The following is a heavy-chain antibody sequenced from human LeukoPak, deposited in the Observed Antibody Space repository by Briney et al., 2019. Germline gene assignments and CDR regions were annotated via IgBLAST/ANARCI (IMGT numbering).Heavy chain of an antibody. CDR3: ARELRYFDWAYFDY. J-gene: IGHJ4*02. D-gene: IGHD3-9*01. Sequence: GGSLRLSCAASGFTFRSYSMNWVRQAPGKGLEWVSSISSSSDYIYYADSVKGRLTTSRDNAKNSLYLQMNSLRAEDTAVYYCARELRYFDWAYFDYWGQGTLVTVSS. CDR2: ISSSSDYI. V-gene: IGHV3-21*04. CDR1: GFTFRSYS.